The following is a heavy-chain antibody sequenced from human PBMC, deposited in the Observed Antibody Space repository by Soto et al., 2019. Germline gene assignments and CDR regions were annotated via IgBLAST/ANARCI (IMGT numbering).Heavy chain of an antibody. V-gene: IGHV3-66*01. CDR3: ARDRVESGYPEYFQH. CDR2: IYSGGST. CDR1: GFTVSSNY. D-gene: IGHD3-22*01. J-gene: IGHJ1*01. Sequence: EVQVLESGGGLVQPGGSLRLSCAASGFTVSSNYMSWVRQAPGKGLEWVSVIYSGGSTYYADSVKGRFTISRDNSKNTLYLQMNSLRAEDTAVYYCARDRVESGYPEYFQHWGQGTLVTVSS.